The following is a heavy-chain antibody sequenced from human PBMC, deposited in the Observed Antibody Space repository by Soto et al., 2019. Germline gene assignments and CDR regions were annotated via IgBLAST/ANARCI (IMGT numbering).Heavy chain of an antibody. CDR3: TRDASRDSSARGWFDP. CDR2: ISINSAYI. D-gene: IGHD6-13*01. Sequence: GGSLRLSCAASGFTFRRFTMNWVRQAPGKGLEWVSTISINSAYIYYTDALRGRFTISRDNAKNSLHLQMNSLRAEDTAVYYCTRDASRDSSARGWFDPWGPGTLVTVSS. V-gene: IGHV3-21*01. CDR1: GFTFRRFT. J-gene: IGHJ5*02.